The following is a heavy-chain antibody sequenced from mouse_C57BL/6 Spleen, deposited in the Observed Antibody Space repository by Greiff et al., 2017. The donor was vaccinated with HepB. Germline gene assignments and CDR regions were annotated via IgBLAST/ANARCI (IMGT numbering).Heavy chain of an antibody. D-gene: IGHD3-2*01. CDR2: INPSNGGT. J-gene: IGHJ3*01. CDR1: GYTFTSYW. CDR3: ARGPRQLAWFAY. V-gene: IGHV1-53*01. Sequence: VQLQQPGTELVKPGASVKLSCKASGYTFTSYWMHWVKQRPGQGLEWIGNINPSNGGTNYNEKFNSKATLTVDKSSSTAYMQLSSLTSEDSAVYYCARGPRQLAWFAYWGQGTLVTVSA.